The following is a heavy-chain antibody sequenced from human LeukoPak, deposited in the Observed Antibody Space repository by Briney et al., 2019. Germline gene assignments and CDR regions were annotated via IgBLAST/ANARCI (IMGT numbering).Heavy chain of an antibody. CDR3: ARGTYYSGSGPGNWFDP. Sequence: GGSLRLSCAVSEFSVSSNYMNWVRQAPGKGLEWVSVIYSGGATYYADSVRGRFTISRDNANNLLYLQMDSLRPEDTAVYYCARGTYYSGSGPGNWFDPWGHGTLVTVSS. D-gene: IGHD3-10*01. CDR2: IYSGGAT. J-gene: IGHJ5*02. CDR1: EFSVSSNY. V-gene: IGHV3-53*01.